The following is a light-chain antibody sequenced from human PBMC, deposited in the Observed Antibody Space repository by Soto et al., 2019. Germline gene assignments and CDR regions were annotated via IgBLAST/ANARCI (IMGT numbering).Light chain of an antibody. J-gene: IGKJ4*01. CDR3: QQYGTSTPLT. CDR1: QSVSSRF. Sequence: GVSESPCTLSLYTGGRATLSCRAIQSVSSRFFAWYQHKPGQAPRLLIYAASTRAAGIPDRFSGSGSGTDFTLTINRLEPEDCAVYYCQQYGTSTPLTFAGGPKV. CDR2: AAS. V-gene: IGKV3-20*01.